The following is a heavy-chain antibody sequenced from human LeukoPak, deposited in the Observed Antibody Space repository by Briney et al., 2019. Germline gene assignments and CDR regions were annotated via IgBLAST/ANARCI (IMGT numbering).Heavy chain of an antibody. CDR3: ARGGVGATTMPDWYFDP. Sequence: SETLSLTCAIYGGSFSGYYWSWIRQPPGKGLEWIGEINHSASTNYNPSLTSRVTISVDTSKNQFSLKLSSVTAADTAVYYCARGGVGATTMPDWYFDPWGRGTLVTVSS. CDR2: INHSAST. V-gene: IGHV4-34*01. D-gene: IGHD1-26*01. CDR1: GGSFSGYY. J-gene: IGHJ2*01.